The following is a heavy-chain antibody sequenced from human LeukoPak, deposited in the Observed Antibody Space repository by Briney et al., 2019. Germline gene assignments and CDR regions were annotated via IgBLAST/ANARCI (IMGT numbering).Heavy chain of an antibody. D-gene: IGHD3-10*01. Sequence: GRSLRLSCAASGSTFSSYAMHWVRQAPGKGLEWVAVIYSGGNTYYADSVKGRFTISRDNSKNTPYLQITSLRAEDTAVYYCASMVRGTASGYWGQGTLVTVSS. J-gene: IGHJ4*02. V-gene: IGHV3-66*01. CDR3: ASMVRGTASGY. CDR2: IYSGGNT. CDR1: GSTFSSYA.